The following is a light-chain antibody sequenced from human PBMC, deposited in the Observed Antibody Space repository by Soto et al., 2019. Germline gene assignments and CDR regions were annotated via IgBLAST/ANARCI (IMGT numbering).Light chain of an antibody. CDR3: QSYDIRLSGFYV. J-gene: IGLJ1*01. CDR2: GNN. CDR1: SSNIGAGYD. Sequence: QSGLTQPPSVSGAPGQRVTISCTGSSSNIGAGYDVHWYQHFPGRAPKLLIYGNNNRPSGVPDRFSGSNSGTSASLAITGLQAEDVADYFCQSYDIRLSGFYVFGTGTKVTVL. V-gene: IGLV1-40*01.